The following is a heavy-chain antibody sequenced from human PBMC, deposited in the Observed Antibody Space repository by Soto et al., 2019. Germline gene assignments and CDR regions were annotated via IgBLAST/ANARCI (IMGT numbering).Heavy chain of an antibody. CDR1: GFTFSGSA. J-gene: IGHJ4*02. Sequence: EVQLVESGGGLVQPGGSLKLSCAASGFTFSGSAMHWVRQASGKGLEWVGRIRSKANSYATAYAASVKGRFTISRDDSKNTAYLQMNSLKTEDTAVYYCTTVTPLGEVFDYWGQGTLVTVSS. CDR2: IRSKANSYAT. V-gene: IGHV3-73*01. D-gene: IGHD3-16*01. CDR3: TTVTPLGEVFDY.